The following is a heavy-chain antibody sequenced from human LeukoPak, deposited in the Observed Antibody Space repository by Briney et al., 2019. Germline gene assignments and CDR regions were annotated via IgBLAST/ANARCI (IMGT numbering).Heavy chain of an antibody. Sequence: PSQTLSLTCTVSGGSISSGGYYWSWIRQPPGKGLEWIGYIYHSGSAHCNPSLKSRVTISVDRSKNQFSLTLSSVTAADTAVYYCARADEGQWDAFDIWGQGTMVTVSS. J-gene: IGHJ3*02. V-gene: IGHV4-30-2*01. D-gene: IGHD6-19*01. CDR3: ARADEGQWDAFDI. CDR1: GGSISSGGYY. CDR2: IYHSGSA.